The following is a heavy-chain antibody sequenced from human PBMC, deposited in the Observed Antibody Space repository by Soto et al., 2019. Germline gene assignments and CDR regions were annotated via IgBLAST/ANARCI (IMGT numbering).Heavy chain of an antibody. J-gene: IGHJ5*02. D-gene: IGHD6-19*01. CDR2: IYSGGST. Sequence: PGGSLRLSCAASGFTVSSNYMSWVRQAPGKGLEWVSVIYSGGSTYYADSVKGRFTISRDNSKNTLYLQMSSLRAEDTAVYYCARDNAPIAVAVSINWFDPWGQGTLVTVSS. V-gene: IGHV3-66*01. CDR3: ARDNAPIAVAVSINWFDP. CDR1: GFTVSSNY.